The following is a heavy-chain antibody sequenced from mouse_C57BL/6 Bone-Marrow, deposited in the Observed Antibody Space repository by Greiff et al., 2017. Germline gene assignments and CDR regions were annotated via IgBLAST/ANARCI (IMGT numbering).Heavy chain of an antibody. J-gene: IGHJ2*01. CDR2: IEPEDGET. Sequence: EVKVEESGAELVKPGASVKLSCTASGFNITDYYIHWVKQRTEQGLEWIGRIEPEDGETKYAPKFQDKATITADTSSNTAYLQLSSLTSEDTAVYYCTRALIYYGTNYWGQGTTLTVSS. D-gene: IGHD1-1*01. CDR1: GFNITDYY. V-gene: IGHV14-2*01. CDR3: TRALIYYGTNY.